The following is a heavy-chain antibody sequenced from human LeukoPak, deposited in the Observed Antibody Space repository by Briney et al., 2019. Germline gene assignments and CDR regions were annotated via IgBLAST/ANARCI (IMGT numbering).Heavy chain of an antibody. CDR3: AIYSDTYYFDH. CDR2: IYPGDSDT. V-gene: IGHV5-51*01. J-gene: IGHJ4*02. D-gene: IGHD1-26*01. Sequence: ESLKISCKGSGYSFTSSWIGWVRQMPGKGLEWMGIIYPGDSDTRYSPSFQGQVTIAADKSISTAYLQWSSLKASDTAMYYCAIYSDTYYFDHWGQGTLVTVSS. CDR1: GYSFTSSW.